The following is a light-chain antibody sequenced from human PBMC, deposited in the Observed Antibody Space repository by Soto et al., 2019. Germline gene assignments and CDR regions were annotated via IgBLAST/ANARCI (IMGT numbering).Light chain of an antibody. V-gene: IGLV2-14*01. CDR2: EVT. CDR1: SSDVGTYNY. Sequence: QSALTQPASVSGSPRQSITISCTGTSSDVGTYNYVSWYQLHPDKAPKLLIFEVTNRPSGVSNRFSGSKSGNTASLTISGLQTEDEADYYCSSYTSTTSWVFGGGTKLTVL. J-gene: IGLJ3*02. CDR3: SSYTSTTSWV.